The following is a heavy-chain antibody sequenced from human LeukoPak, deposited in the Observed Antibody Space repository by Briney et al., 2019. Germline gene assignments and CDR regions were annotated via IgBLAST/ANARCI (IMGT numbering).Heavy chain of an antibody. Sequence: GGSLRLSCAASGFTFTNAWMSWVRQAPGKGLEWVGRIKSRNGGGTTDYAAPVEGRFTISRDDSRNTLYLQMDSLRTEDTAVYYCTSDLAGGYSNYFDDWGQGTLVTVSS. V-gene: IGHV3-15*01. J-gene: IGHJ4*02. CDR1: GFTFTNAW. D-gene: IGHD4-23*01. CDR3: TSDLAGGYSNYFDD. CDR2: IKSRNGGGTT.